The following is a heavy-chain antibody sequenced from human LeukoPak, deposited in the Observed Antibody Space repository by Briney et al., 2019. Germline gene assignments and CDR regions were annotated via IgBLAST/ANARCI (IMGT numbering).Heavy chain of an antibody. D-gene: IGHD2-2*01. CDR3: ARAGQGYCTSASCYLSLDY. Sequence: SETLSLTCAVSGGSISSSNWWSWVRQPPGKGLEWIGQIYHSGSTNYNPSLKSRVAISVDKSKNQFSLNLNSVTAADTAVYYCARAGQGYCTSASCYLSLDYWGQGTLVTVSS. J-gene: IGHJ4*02. V-gene: IGHV4-4*02. CDR2: IYHSGST. CDR1: GGSISSSNW.